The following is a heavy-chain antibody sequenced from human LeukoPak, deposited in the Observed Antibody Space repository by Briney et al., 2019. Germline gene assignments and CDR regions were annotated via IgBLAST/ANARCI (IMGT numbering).Heavy chain of an antibody. V-gene: IGHV3-23*01. CDR3: ANRVGASGNYYLQ. CDR2: IGGGGSNT. Sequence: PGGSLRLSCAASGFTFTNYAMTWVRQAPGKGLEWVSTIGGGGSNTYYADSVKGRFTISRDNSKNTLCLQMNSLRADDTAVYYCANRVGASGNYYLQWGQGTLVTVSS. J-gene: IGHJ4*02. CDR1: GFTFTNYA. D-gene: IGHD3-10*01.